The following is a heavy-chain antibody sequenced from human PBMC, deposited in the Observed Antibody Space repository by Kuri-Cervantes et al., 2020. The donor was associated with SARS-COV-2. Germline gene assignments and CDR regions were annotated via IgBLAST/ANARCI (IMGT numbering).Heavy chain of an antibody. CDR3: AKGGVNWRYCSGGSCRS. J-gene: IGHJ4*02. V-gene: IGHV3-23*01. D-gene: IGHD2-15*01. Sequence: LSLNSAATGCTFSSYAMSSVRQAPGKGLEWVSAISGSGGSTYYADSVKGRFTISRDNSKNTLYLQMNSLRAEDTAVYYCAKGGVNWRYCSGGSCRSWGQGTLVTVSS. CDR1: GCTFSSYA. CDR2: ISGSGGST.